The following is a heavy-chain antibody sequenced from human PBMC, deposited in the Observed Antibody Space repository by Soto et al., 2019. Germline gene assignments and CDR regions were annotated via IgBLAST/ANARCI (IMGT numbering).Heavy chain of an antibody. CDR1: GFTFSNAW. J-gene: IGHJ4*02. Sequence: GGSLRLSCAASGFTFSNAWMSWVRQAPGKGLEWVSSISSDSNYMYYADSVKGRFTISRDNAKNSLYLQMNSLRAEDTAVYYCARDYDSSGYYLDWGQGT. V-gene: IGHV3-21*01. CDR3: ARDYDSSGYYLD. CDR2: ISSDSNYM. D-gene: IGHD3-22*01.